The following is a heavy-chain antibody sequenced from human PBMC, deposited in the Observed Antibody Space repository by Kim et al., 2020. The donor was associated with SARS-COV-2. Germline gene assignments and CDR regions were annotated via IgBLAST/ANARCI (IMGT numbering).Heavy chain of an antibody. CDR3: ARGMVHGGHDAFDI. J-gene: IGHJ3*02. Sequence: DSVKGRFTISRDNAKNSLYLQMNSLRAEDTAVYYCARGMVHGGHDAFDIWGQGTMVTVSS. V-gene: IGHV3-21*01. D-gene: IGHD2-15*01.